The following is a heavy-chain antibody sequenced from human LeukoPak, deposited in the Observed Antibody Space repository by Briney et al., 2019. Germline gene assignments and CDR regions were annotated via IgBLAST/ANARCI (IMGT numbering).Heavy chain of an antibody. CDR1: GGSISSYY. D-gene: IGHD6-19*01. CDR3: ARVIAVAGEGWFDP. J-gene: IGHJ5*02. CDR2: IYYSGST. Sequence: SETLSLTCTVSGGSISSYYWSWIRQPPGKGLEWIGYIYYSGSTNYNSSFKSRVTISIDTSKNQFSLRLSSVTAADTAVYYCARVIAVAGEGWFDPWGQGTLVTVSS. V-gene: IGHV4-59*01.